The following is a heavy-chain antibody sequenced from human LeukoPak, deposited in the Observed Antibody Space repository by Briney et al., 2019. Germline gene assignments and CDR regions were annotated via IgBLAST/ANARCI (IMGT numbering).Heavy chain of an antibody. J-gene: IGHJ4*02. Sequence: SETLSLTCTVSGGSISGGYWSWIRQPPGRGLEWIGYVYTSGSTNYNPSLKSRVTISVDTSKSQFALKLSSVTAADTAVYYCAKSYFDYSTYYSYYFNLWSQGALVTVSS. CDR1: GGSISGGY. CDR2: VYTSGST. V-gene: IGHV4-4*09. D-gene: IGHD4-11*01. CDR3: AKSYFDYSTYYSYYFNL.